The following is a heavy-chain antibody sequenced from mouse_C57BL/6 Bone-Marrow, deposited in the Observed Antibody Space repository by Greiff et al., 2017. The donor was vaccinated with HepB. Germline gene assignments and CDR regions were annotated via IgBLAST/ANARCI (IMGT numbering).Heavy chain of an antibody. CDR3: AKNRNYWYFDV. J-gene: IGHJ1*03. Sequence: EVQRVESGGGLVKPGGSLKLSCAASGFTFSDYGMHWVRQAPEKGLEWVAYISSGSSTIYYADTVKGRFTISRDNAKNTLFLQMTSLRSEDTAMYYCAKNRNYWYFDVWGTGTTVTVSS. V-gene: IGHV5-17*01. CDR2: ISSGSSTI. CDR1: GFTFSDYG.